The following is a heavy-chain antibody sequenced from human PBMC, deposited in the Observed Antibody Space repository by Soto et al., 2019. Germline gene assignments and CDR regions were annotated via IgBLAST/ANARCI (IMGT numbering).Heavy chain of an antibody. CDR2: ISSSSSYI. V-gene: IGHV3-21*01. CDR1: GFTFSSYS. Sequence: EVQLVESGGGLVKPGGSLRLSCAASGFTFSSYSMNWVRQAPGKGLEWVSSISSSSSYIYYADSVKGRFTISRDNAKNSLYRQMNSLRAEDTAVYYCARGLHCSGGSCVFDYWGQGTLVTVSS. D-gene: IGHD2-15*01. J-gene: IGHJ4*02. CDR3: ARGLHCSGGSCVFDY.